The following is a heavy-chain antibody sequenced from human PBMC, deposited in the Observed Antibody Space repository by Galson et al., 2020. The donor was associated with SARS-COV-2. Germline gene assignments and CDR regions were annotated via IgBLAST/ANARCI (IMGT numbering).Heavy chain of an antibody. CDR1: GYTITGYY. Sequence: ASVQVSCKASGYTITGYYMNWVRQDPAQGLEWMGWLNPNRGGTNHAQKFQGWVTMTRDTSISTAYMELSRLRSDDTAVYYCARDNDHDAFDIWGQGTIVTVSS. J-gene: IGHJ3*02. CDR2: LNPNRGGT. CDR3: ARDNDHDAFDI. D-gene: IGHD1-1*01. V-gene: IGHV1-2*04.